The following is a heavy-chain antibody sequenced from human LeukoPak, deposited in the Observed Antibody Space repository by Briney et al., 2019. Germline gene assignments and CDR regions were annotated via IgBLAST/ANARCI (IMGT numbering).Heavy chain of an antibody. CDR2: ISGSGGST. V-gene: IGHV3-23*01. J-gene: IGHJ6*02. D-gene: IGHD2-15*01. CDR3: AKDCSGGSCYVYYYYGMDV. Sequence: AGGSLRLSCAAPGFTFSSYAMSWVRQAPGKGLEWVSAISGSGGSTYYADSVKGRFTISRDNSKNTLYLQMNSLRAEDTAVYYCAKDCSGGSCYVYYYYGMDVWGQGTTVTVSS. CDR1: GFTFSSYA.